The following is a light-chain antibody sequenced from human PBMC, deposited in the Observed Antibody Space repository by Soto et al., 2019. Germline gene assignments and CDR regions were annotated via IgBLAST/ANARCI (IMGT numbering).Light chain of an antibody. CDR1: SSDVGGYNY. J-gene: IGLJ1*01. CDR2: EVS. Sequence: QSALTQPASVSGSPGQSITISCTGTSSDVGGYNYVSWYQQHPGKAPKLMIYEVSNRPSGVSNRFSGSKSGNTASLTISGLQAEDEADYYCMSYVGSNIFVFGTGTKLTVL. V-gene: IGLV2-14*01. CDR3: MSYVGSNIFV.